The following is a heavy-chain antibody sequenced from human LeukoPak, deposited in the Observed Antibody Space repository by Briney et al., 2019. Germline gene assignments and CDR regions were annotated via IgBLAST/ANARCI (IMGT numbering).Heavy chain of an antibody. CDR3: ARASYSGDFDY. D-gene: IGHD1-26*01. J-gene: IGHJ4*02. V-gene: IGHV3-11*01. CDR1: GFTFSDYY. Sequence: GGSLRLSCAASGFTFSDYYMSWIRQAPGKGLEWVSYISSSGSTIYYADSVKGRFTLARDNSKSTLYLRMNSLRADDTAVYYCARASYSGDFDYWGQGTLVTVSS. CDR2: ISSSGSTI.